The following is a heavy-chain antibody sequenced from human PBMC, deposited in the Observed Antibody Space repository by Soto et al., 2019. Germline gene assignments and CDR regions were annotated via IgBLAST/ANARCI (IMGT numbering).Heavy chain of an antibody. CDR2: IYNSRAT. D-gene: IGHD6-19*01. CDR3: ARVAVAGTRVDY. J-gene: IGHJ4*02. Sequence: SSETLSLTCTVSSGSVSSGSYYWSWIRQPPGKGLEWIGYIYNSRATSYNPSLKSRVSISVDTSKNQFSLKLTSVTAADTAVYYCARVAVAGTRVDYWGQGTLVTVSS. V-gene: IGHV4-61*01. CDR1: SGSVSSGSYY.